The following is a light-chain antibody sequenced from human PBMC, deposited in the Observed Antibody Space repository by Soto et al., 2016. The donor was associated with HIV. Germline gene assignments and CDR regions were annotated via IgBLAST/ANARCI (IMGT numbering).Light chain of an antibody. CDR3: QVWDSRSDGL. J-gene: IGLJ2*01. CDR2: DDR. Sequence: SYVLTQPAAVSVAPGKPATITCGGDNLGSQSIRWYQQKPGQAPVLVVYDDRARPSGIPERFSGSNSGNTATLTISRVEVGDEADYYCQVWDSRSDGLFGGGTKLTVL. V-gene: IGLV3-21*03. CDR1: NLGSQS.